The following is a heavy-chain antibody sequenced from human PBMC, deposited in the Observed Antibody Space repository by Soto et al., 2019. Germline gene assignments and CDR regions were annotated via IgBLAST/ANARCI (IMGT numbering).Heavy chain of an antibody. V-gene: IGHV4-59*01. CDR3: ARDRRVRGAREYYYYGMDV. CDR1: GDSIRSYY. D-gene: IGHD3-10*01. J-gene: IGHJ6*02. CDR2: IYYSGST. Sequence: SETLSLTCTVSGDSIRSYYWSWIRQPPGKGLEWIGYIYYSGSTNYNPSLKSRVTISVDTSKNQFSLKLSSVTAADTAVYYCARDRRVRGAREYYYYGMDVWGQGTTVTVSS.